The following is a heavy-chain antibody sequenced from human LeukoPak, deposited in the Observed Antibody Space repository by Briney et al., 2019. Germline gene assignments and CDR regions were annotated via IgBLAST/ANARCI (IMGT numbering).Heavy chain of an antibody. CDR1: GGSFSGYY. CDR2: INHSGST. CDR3: ARGLWWCSTRRGCWFDP. V-gene: IGHV4-34*01. J-gene: IGHJ5*02. Sequence: PSETPSLTCAVYGGSFSGYYWSWIRQPPGKGLEWIGEINHSGSTNYNPSLKSRVTISVDTSKNQFSLKLSSVTAADTAVYYCARGLWWCSTRRGCWFDPWGQGTLVTVSS. D-gene: IGHD2-8*02.